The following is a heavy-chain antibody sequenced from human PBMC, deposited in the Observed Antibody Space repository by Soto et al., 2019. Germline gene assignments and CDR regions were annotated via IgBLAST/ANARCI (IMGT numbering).Heavy chain of an antibody. D-gene: IGHD2-2*01. V-gene: IGHV4-59*01. CDR3: TRAFGSTMPSLY. Sequence: PSEPLSLTSTVSGGSSSSYYWNCILQSPGKGLEWIGYIYYTGSTNYNPSLKSRVTISVDTSNNQFSLRLSSVTAADTAVYYCTRAFGSTMPSLYWGQGTLVTVSS. J-gene: IGHJ4*02. CDR2: IYYTGST. CDR1: GGSSSSYY.